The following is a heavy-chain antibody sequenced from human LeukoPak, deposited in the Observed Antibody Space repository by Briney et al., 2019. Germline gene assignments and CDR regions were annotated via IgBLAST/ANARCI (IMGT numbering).Heavy chain of an antibody. J-gene: IGHJ4*02. V-gene: IGHV3-30-3*01. CDR2: ISYDGSNK. Sequence: GGSLRLSCAASGFTFSSYAMPWVRQAPGKGLEWVAVISYDGSNKYYADSVKGRFTISRDNSKNTLYLQMNSLRAEDTAVYYCARGKGVAGPFDYWGQGTLVTVSS. D-gene: IGHD6-19*01. CDR3: ARGKGVAGPFDY. CDR1: GFTFSSYA.